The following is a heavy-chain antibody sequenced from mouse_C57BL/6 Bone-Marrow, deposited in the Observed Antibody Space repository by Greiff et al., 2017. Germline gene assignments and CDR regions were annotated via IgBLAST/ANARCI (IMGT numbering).Heavy chain of an antibody. CDR1: GYTFTSYW. D-gene: IGHD1-1*01. J-gene: IGHJ1*03. V-gene: IGHV1-64*01. Sequence: QVQLQQPGAELVKPGASVKLSCKASGYTFTSYWMHWVQQRPGQGLEWIGMIHPNSGSTNYNEKLKSKATLTVDKSSSTVYMQLSSLTSEDSAVYYCESPYYDGSSFDVWGTGTTVTVSA. CDR3: ESPYYDGSSFDV. CDR2: IHPNSGST.